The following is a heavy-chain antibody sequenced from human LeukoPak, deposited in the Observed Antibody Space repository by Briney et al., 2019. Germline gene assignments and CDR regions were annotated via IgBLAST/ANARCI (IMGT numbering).Heavy chain of an antibody. D-gene: IGHD2-21*01. Sequence: PGGSLRLSCAASGFTGSNNYMSWVRQAPGKGLEWVSAIHSSGGTYYADSVKGRFTISRDNSKNTLYLQMNSLRAEDTAVYYCAKAYCGVNCSYPLNTSLDSWGRETLVTVSS. V-gene: IGHV3-53*01. CDR3: AKAYCGVNCSYPLNTSLDS. CDR1: GFTGSNNY. CDR2: IHSSGGT. J-gene: IGHJ4*02.